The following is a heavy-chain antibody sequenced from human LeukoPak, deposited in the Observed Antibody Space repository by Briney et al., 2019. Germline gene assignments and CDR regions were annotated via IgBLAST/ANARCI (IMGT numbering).Heavy chain of an antibody. CDR1: GGTFSSYA. CDR2: IIPIFGTA. J-gene: IGHJ6*02. D-gene: IGHD2-15*01. CDR3: ARDCSGGSCYDYYYGMDV. V-gene: IGHV1-69*01. Sequence: SVKVSCKASGGTFSSYAISWVRQAPGQGLEWMGGIIPIFGTANYAQKLQGRATITADESTSTAYMELSSLRSEDTAVYYCARDCSGGSCYDYYYGMDVWGQGTTVTVSS.